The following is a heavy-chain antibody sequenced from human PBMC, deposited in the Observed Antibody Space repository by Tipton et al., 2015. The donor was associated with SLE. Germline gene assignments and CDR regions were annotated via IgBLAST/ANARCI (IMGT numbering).Heavy chain of an antibody. Sequence: TLSLTCTVSDVSISSGSYCWSWIRQPAGKGLEYIGRMYASGTTNCNPSLKSRVSISGDTSKNHFSLELRSVTAADTAVYYCARWFRGYDVWGQGTTVTVSS. CDR2: MYASGTT. CDR1: DVSISSGSYC. V-gene: IGHV4-61*02. CDR3: ARWFRGYDV. D-gene: IGHD3-10*01. J-gene: IGHJ6*02.